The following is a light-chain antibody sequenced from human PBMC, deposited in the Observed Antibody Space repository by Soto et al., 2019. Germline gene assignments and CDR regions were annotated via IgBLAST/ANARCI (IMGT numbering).Light chain of an antibody. CDR2: GVI. CDR3: QQSSSSPRT. V-gene: IGKV1-39*01. CDR1: PSIDHF. Sequence: DIQMTQSPPSLSASVGDRITITCRARPSIDHFLNWYLQKPGKAPKHLIYGVINLQSGVPSRFSGGGSGTDFTLTISDLQPEDFGIYYCQQSSSSPRTVGQGTKLEI. J-gene: IGKJ2*01.